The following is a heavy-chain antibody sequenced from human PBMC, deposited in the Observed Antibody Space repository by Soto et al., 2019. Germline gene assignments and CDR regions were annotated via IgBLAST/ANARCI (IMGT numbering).Heavy chain of an antibody. CDR2: ISSSGSTI. D-gene: IGHD2-2*01. CDR1: GFTFSSYE. Sequence: PGGSLRLSCAASGFTFSSYEVNWVRQAPGKGLEWVSYISSSGSTIYYADSVKGRFTISRDNAKNSLYLQMNSLRAEDTAVYYCARGHRYIVVVPAGGSYYYYYGMDVWGQGTTVTVS. J-gene: IGHJ6*02. CDR3: ARGHRYIVVVPAGGSYYYYYGMDV. V-gene: IGHV3-48*03.